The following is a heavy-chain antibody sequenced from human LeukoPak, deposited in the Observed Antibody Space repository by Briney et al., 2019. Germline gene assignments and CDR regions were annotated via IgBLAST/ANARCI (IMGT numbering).Heavy chain of an antibody. V-gene: IGHV3-23*01. D-gene: IGHD3-10*01. CDR3: AKTGYRGYASGN. CDR1: GFTFSSYA. J-gene: IGHJ4*02. Sequence: PGGSLRLSYAASGFTFSSYAMSWVRQAPGKGLEWVSAISGSGGSTCYADSVKGRFTISRDNSKNTLYLQMNSLRAEDTAVYYCAKTGYRGYASGNWGQGTLVTVSS. CDR2: ISGSGGST.